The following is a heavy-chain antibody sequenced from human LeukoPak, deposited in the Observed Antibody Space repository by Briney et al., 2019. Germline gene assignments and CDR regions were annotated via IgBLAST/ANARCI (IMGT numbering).Heavy chain of an antibody. D-gene: IGHD6-6*01. CDR1: GGTFSSYA. CDR3: ARKVGGSSSSRYYYYYYMDV. V-gene: IGHV1-69*05. J-gene: IGHJ6*03. CDR2: IIPIFGTA. Sequence: ASVKVSCKVSGGTFSSYAISWVRQAPGQGLEWMGGIIPIFGTANYAQKFQGRVTITTDESTSTAYMELSSLRSEDTAVYYCARKVGGSSSSRYYYYYYMDVWGKGTTVTVSS.